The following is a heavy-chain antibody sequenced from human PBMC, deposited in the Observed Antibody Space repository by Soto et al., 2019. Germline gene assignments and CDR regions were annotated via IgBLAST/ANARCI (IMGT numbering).Heavy chain of an antibody. CDR2: IIPILGIA. CDR3: ARGCSSTSCSYGMDV. CDR1: GGTFSSYT. D-gene: IGHD2-2*01. Sequence: QVQLVQSGAEVKKPGSSVKVSCKASGGTFSSYTISWVRQAPGQGLEWMGRIIPILGIANYAQKFQGRVTITADKSTSTAYMELSSLRSEDTAVYCCARGCSSTSCSYGMDVWGQGTTVTVSS. J-gene: IGHJ6*02. V-gene: IGHV1-69*02.